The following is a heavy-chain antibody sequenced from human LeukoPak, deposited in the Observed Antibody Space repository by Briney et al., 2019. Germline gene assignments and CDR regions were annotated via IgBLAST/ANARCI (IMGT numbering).Heavy chain of an antibody. J-gene: IGHJ4*02. D-gene: IGHD3-22*01. V-gene: IGHV4-38-2*02. CDR3: ARETLPHYYDSSGYSVY. CDR1: GYSINTDFY. CDR2: IYHSGSA. Sequence: PSETLSLTCTISGYSINTDFYWGWVRQSPGKGLEWIGNIYHSGSAYYNPSLKSRLTLSVDTSKNQFSLKLSSVTAADTAVYYCARETLPHYYDSSGYSVYWGQGTLVTVSS.